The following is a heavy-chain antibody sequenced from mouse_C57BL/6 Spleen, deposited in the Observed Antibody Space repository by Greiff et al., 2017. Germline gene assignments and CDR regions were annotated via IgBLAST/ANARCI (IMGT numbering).Heavy chain of an antibody. J-gene: IGHJ4*01. V-gene: IGHV5-17*01. CDR1: GFTFSDYG. CDR3: ADLGKDAMDY. Sequence: EVMLVESGGGLVKPGGSLKLSCAASGFTFSDYGMHWVRQAPEKGLEWVAYISSGSSTIYYADTVKGRFTISRDNAKNTLFLQMTSLRSEDTAMYYWADLGKDAMDYWGQGTSVTVSS. CDR2: ISSGSSTI. D-gene: IGHD4-1*01.